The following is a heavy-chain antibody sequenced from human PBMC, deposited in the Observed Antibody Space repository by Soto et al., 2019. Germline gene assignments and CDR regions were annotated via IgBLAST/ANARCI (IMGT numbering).Heavy chain of an antibody. J-gene: IGHJ5*02. CDR1: GFTFSSYS. Sequence: EVQLVESGGGLVQPGGSLRLYCAASGFTFSSYSMNWVRQAPGKGLEWVSYIRSSSSTIYYADSVKGRFTISRDNAKNSLYLQMNSLRDEDTAVYDCARAAYCGGDCYSLVPETWGQGTLVTVSS. V-gene: IGHV3-48*02. CDR3: ARAAYCGGDCYSLVPET. CDR2: IRSSSSTI. D-gene: IGHD2-21*02.